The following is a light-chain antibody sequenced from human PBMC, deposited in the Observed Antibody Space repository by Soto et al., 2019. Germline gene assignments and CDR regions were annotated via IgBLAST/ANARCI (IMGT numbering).Light chain of an antibody. Sequence: QSALTQPASVSGSPGQSITISCTGTSSDVGGYNYVSWYQQHPGKAPKLMIYDVSNRPSGVSNRFSGSKSGNTASLTISGLQAEDDADYYCSSYTRSSTLDVFGTGTKLTVL. CDR1: SSDVGGYNY. CDR2: DVS. J-gene: IGLJ1*01. V-gene: IGLV2-14*01. CDR3: SSYTRSSTLDV.